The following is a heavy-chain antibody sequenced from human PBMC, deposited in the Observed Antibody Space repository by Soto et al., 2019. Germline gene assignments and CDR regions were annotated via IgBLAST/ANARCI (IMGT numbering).Heavy chain of an antibody. V-gene: IGHV4-30-4*01. CDR3: ARAELPAAKGTFDY. CDR2: IYYSGST. D-gene: IGHD2-2*01. CDR1: GGSISSGDYY. Sequence: SENLSLTCTVSGGSISSGDYYWSWIRQPPGKGLEWIGYIYYSGSTYYNPSLKSRVTISVDTSKNQFSLKLSSVTAADTAVYYCARAELPAAKGTFDYWGQGTLVTVSS. J-gene: IGHJ4*02.